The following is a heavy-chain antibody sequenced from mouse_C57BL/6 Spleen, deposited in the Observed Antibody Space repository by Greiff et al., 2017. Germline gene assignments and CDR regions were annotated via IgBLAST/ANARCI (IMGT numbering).Heavy chain of an antibody. D-gene: IGHD1-1*01. CDR1: GYTFTDYY. CDR3: ARWDYGTHYWYFDV. Sequence: VQLQQSGPELVKPGASVKISCKASGYTFTDYYMNWVKQSHGKSLEWIGDINPNNGGTSYNQKFKGKATLTVDKSSSTAYMELRSLTSEDSAVYYCARWDYGTHYWYFDVWGTGTTVTVSS. J-gene: IGHJ1*03. V-gene: IGHV1-26*01. CDR2: INPNNGGT.